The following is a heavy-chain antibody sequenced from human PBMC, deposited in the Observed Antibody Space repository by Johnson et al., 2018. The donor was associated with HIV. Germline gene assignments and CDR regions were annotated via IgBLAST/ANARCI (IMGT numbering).Heavy chain of an antibody. CDR3: AREGLIVGATLGAFDI. J-gene: IGHJ3*02. Sequence: VQLVESGGGVVQPGRSLRLSCAASGFTFSSYAMHWVRQAPGKGLEFVSAISSNGGSTYYANSVKGRFTISRDNSKNTLYLQMGSPRAEDMAVYYCAREGLIVGATLGAFDIWGQGTMVTVSS. CDR1: GFTFSSYA. CDR2: ISSNGGST. D-gene: IGHD1-26*01. V-gene: IGHV3-64*01.